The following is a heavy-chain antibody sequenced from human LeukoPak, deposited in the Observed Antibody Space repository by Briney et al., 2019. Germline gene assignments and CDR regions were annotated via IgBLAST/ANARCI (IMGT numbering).Heavy chain of an antibody. Sequence: SETLFLTCTVSGGSISSYYWSWIRQPPGKGLEWIGYIYYSGSTNYNPSLKSRVTMSVDTSKNQFSLKLSSVTAADTAVYYCARDTPSNNFDYWGQGTLVTVSS. V-gene: IGHV4-59*12. CDR3: ARDTPSNNFDY. D-gene: IGHD4-11*01. CDR1: GGSISSYY. J-gene: IGHJ4*02. CDR2: IYYSGST.